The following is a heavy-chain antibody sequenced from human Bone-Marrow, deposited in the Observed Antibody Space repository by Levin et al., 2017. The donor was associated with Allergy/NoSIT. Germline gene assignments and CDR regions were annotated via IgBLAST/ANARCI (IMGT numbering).Heavy chain of an antibody. V-gene: IGHV3-7*04. D-gene: IGHD3-10*01. CDR2: IKEDGSEI. Sequence: PGGSLRLSCAASGFTFSSYWMTWVRQAPGKRLEWVANIKEDGSEIYYADSVQGRFTISRDNAKNSLYLQMNGLRVDDTAVYYCTRDAVRGGDLDYWGQGILVTVSS. CDR3: TRDAVRGGDLDY. J-gene: IGHJ4*02. CDR1: GFTFSSYW.